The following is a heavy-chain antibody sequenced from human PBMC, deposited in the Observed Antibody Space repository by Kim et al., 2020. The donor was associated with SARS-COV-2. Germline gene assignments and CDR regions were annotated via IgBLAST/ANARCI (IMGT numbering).Heavy chain of an antibody. V-gene: IGHV3-48*03. J-gene: IGHJ4*02. D-gene: IGHD6-19*01. CDR2: ISSSGSTT. CDR1: GFTFSSYE. Sequence: GGSLRLSCAASGFTFSSYEMNWVRQAPGKGLEWVSYISSSGSTTQYADSVKGRFTISRDNADNSLYLQMNSLRAEDTALYYCARESDVAGNDYWGQGTLVTVSS. CDR3: ARESDVAGNDY.